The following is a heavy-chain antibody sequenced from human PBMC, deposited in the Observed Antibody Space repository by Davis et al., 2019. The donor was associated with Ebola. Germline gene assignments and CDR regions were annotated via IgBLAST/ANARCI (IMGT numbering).Heavy chain of an antibody. J-gene: IGHJ2*01. D-gene: IGHD3-22*01. CDR2: INHSGIT. Sequence: MPSETLSLTCAVYGGSFSGYYWSWTRQPPGKGLEWIGEINHSGITNYNPSLKSPVTTSVDTSKNQFSLKLSSVTVADTAVYYCASTYGLLAHWYFDLWGRGTLVTVSS. V-gene: IGHV4-34*01. CDR1: GGSFSGYY. CDR3: ASTYGLLAHWYFDL.